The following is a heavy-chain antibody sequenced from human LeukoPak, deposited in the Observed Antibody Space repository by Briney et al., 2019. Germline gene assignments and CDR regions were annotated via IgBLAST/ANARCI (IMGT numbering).Heavy chain of an antibody. V-gene: IGHV3-21*01. D-gene: IGHD6-13*01. CDR1: GFTFSIYS. Sequence: GGSLRLSCAASGFTFSIYSMNWVRQAPGKGLEWVSSISSSSSYIYYADSVKGRFTISRDNAKNSLYLQMNSLRAEDTAVYYCARVSSSWYYYWGQGTLVTVSS. J-gene: IGHJ4*02. CDR2: ISSSSSYI. CDR3: ARVSSSWYYY.